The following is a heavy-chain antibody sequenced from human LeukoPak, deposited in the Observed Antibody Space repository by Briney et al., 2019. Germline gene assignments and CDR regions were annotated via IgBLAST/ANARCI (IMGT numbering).Heavy chain of an antibody. CDR1: GFTFSSYT. D-gene: IGHD1-26*01. J-gene: IGHJ4*02. CDR3: ARMGSGSHLDY. CDR2: ISTMSSYI. Sequence: PGGSLSLSCAASGFTFSSYTMNWVRQAPGKGLEWVSSISTMSSYIYYADSVKGRFTISRDNAKNSLFLQMNSLRAEDTAVYYCARMGSGSHLDYWGQGTLVTVSS. V-gene: IGHV3-21*01.